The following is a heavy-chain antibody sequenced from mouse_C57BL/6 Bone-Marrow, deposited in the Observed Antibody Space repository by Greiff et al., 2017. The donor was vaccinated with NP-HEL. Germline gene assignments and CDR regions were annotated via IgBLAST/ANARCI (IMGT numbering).Heavy chain of an antibody. D-gene: IGHD1-1*01. CDR2: IWSGGST. CDR1: GFSFTSSG. CDR3: ARNNYYGSSPWFAY. J-gene: IGHJ3*01. Sequence: VQRVESGPGLVQPSQSLSITCTVSGFSFTSSGVHWVRQSPGKGLEWLGVIWSGGSTDYNAAFISRLSISKDNSKSQVFFKMNSLQADDTAIYYCARNNYYGSSPWFAYWGQGTLVTVSA. V-gene: IGHV2-2*01.